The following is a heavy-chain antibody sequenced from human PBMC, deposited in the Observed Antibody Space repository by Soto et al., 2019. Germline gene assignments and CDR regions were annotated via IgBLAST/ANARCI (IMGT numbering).Heavy chain of an antibody. CDR2: INHSGST. Sequence: QVQLQQWGAGLLKPSETLSLTCAVYGGSFSGYYWSWIRQPPGKGLEWIVEINHSGSTNYNPSLKSRVTITVDTSKNQFSLKLSSVTAADTAVYYCARAVGFDPWGQGTLVTVSS. J-gene: IGHJ5*02. CDR1: GGSFSGYY. D-gene: IGHD2-15*01. CDR3: ARAVGFDP. V-gene: IGHV4-34*01.